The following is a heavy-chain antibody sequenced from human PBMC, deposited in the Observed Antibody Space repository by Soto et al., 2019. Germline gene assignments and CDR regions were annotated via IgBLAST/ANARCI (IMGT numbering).Heavy chain of an antibody. V-gene: IGHV4-30-4*01. CDR2: IYYSGST. D-gene: IGHD3-22*01. J-gene: IGHJ3*02. CDR3: ARAQKNREYYYDSRNSPFSFGAFDI. CDR1: GGSISSGDYY. Sequence: SETLSLTCTVSGGSISSGDYYWSWIRQPPGKGLEWIGYIYYSGSTYYNPSLKSRVTISVDTSKNQFSLKLSSVTAAETAVYYCARAQKNREYYYDSRNSPFSFGAFDIWGQGTMVTVSS.